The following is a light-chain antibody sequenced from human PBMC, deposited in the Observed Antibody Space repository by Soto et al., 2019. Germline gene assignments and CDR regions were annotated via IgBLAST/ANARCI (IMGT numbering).Light chain of an antibody. CDR1: QTVSSN. Sequence: EIVGTQSPATLSVSPGERATLSCRASQTVSSNLACYQQKPGQAPRLLIYGASTKGTGIPARFSGSASGTEFTLTTSSLHAEDFAGYYCEGYNNWPRTCGQGTKVEI. V-gene: IGKV3-15*01. CDR2: GAS. CDR3: EGYNNWPRT. J-gene: IGKJ1*01.